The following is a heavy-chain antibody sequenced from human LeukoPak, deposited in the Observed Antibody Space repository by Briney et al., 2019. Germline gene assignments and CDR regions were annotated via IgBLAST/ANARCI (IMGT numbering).Heavy chain of an antibody. D-gene: IGHD5-12*01. V-gene: IGHV3-30*18. CDR2: ISYDGSNK. CDR1: GFTFISYG. CDR3: AKDRATMAKKTLFYYYYYGMDV. J-gene: IGHJ6*02. Sequence: GGSLRLSCAASGFTFISYGMQWVRQAPGKGLEWVAVISYDGSNKYYADSVKGRFTISRDNSKNTLYLQMNSLRAEGTAVYYCAKDRATMAKKTLFYYYYYGMDVWGQRTTVTVSS.